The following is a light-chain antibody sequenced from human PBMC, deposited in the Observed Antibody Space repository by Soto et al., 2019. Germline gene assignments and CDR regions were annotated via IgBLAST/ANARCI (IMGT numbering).Light chain of an antibody. V-gene: IGKV3-15*01. Sequence: EIVMTQSPVTLSVSPGERATLSCRASQSVRSNLAWYQQKPGQAPRLLMYDASTRATGIPARFSGSGSGTEFTLTICSLQSEDFAVYYCQQYNYWPPWTFGQGTKV. CDR1: QSVRSN. CDR3: QQYNYWPPWT. CDR2: DAS. J-gene: IGKJ1*01.